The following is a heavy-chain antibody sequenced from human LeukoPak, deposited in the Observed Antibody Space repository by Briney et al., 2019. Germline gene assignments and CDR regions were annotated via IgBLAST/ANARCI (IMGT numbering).Heavy chain of an antibody. CDR2: INHSGST. D-gene: IGHD2/OR15-2a*01. V-gene: IGHV4-39*07. J-gene: IGHJ4*02. CDR1: GGSISSSSYY. CDR3: AGYPNSETVDY. Sequence: SETLSLTCTVSGGSISSSSYYWSWIRRPPGKGLEWIGEINHSGSTNYNPSLKSRVTISVDTSKNQFSLKLSSVTAADTAVYYCAGYPNSETVDYWGQGTLVTVSS.